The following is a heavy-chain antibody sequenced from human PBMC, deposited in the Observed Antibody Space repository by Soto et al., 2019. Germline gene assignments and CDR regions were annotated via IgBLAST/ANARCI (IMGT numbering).Heavy chain of an antibody. Sequence: QVQLVESGGGVVQPGRSLRLSCAASGFTFSSYAMHWVRQAPGKGLEWVAVISYDGSNKYYADSVKGRFTISRDNSKNTLYLQMNSLRAEDTAVYYCAREVREYCSGGSCYSWHYYYYGMDVWGQGTTVTVSS. V-gene: IGHV3-30-3*01. CDR3: AREVREYCSGGSCYSWHYYYYGMDV. CDR2: ISYDGSNK. J-gene: IGHJ6*02. CDR1: GFTFSSYA. D-gene: IGHD2-15*01.